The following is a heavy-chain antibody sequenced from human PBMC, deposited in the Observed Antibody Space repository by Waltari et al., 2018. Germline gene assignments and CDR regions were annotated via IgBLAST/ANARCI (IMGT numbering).Heavy chain of an antibody. CDR2: IYYSGSP. V-gene: IGHV4-39*07. CDR3: ASLRSGYDLGY. D-gene: IGHD5-12*01. J-gene: IGHJ4*02. Sequence: QLQLQESGPGLVKPSETLSLTCTVSGGPISSSSYYWGWIRQPPGKGLEWIGGIYYSGSPYYNPSLNSRFTISVDTSKNQFSLKLSSVTAADTAVYYCASLRSGYDLGYWGQGTLVTVSS. CDR1: GGPISSSSYY.